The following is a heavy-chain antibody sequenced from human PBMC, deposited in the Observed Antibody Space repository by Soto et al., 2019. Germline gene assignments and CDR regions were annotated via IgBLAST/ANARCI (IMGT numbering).Heavy chain of an antibody. D-gene: IGHD3-22*01. V-gene: IGHV3-30*18. Sequence: KGLEWVAFISFDGRNKYYADSVKGRFTISRDNSKNTLYLQMNSLRAEDTAVYYCAKTLLNDISGYGMDVWGLGTTVTVTS. J-gene: IGHJ6*02. CDR3: AKTLLNDISGYGMDV. CDR2: ISFDGRNK.